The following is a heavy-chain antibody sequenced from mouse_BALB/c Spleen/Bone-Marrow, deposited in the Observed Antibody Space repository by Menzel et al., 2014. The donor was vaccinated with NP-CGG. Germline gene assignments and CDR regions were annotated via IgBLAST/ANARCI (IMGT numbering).Heavy chain of an antibody. CDR2: IYPGSGNT. Sequence: QVQLQQSGAELVRPGTSVKISCKASGYAFTNYWLSWVKQRPGHGLEWIGDIYPGSGNTYYNEKFKGKATLTADKSSSTAYMQLSSLTSEDSAVYFCARLRGYSQAWFAYWGQGTLVTVSA. J-gene: IGHJ3*01. CDR3: ARLRGYSQAWFAY. V-gene: IGHV1-63*01. D-gene: IGHD2-3*01. CDR1: GYAFTNYW.